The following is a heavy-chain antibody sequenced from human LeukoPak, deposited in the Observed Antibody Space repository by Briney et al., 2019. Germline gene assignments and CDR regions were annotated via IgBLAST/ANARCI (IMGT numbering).Heavy chain of an antibody. Sequence: GGSLRLSCAASGFTFSGYAMSWVRQAPGKGLEWVSVISGNAVSTYYADSVKGRFTISRDNSKNTLYLQMNSLRAEDTAVYYCARDETFCDVLTGYYASTDYWGQGTLVTVSS. CDR1: GFTFSGYA. D-gene: IGHD3-9*01. CDR2: ISGNAVST. CDR3: ARDETFCDVLTGYYASTDY. V-gene: IGHV3-23*01. J-gene: IGHJ4*02.